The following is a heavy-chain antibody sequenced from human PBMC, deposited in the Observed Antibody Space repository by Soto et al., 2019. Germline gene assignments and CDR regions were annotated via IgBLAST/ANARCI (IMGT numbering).Heavy chain of an antibody. CDR1: GGTFSSYA. D-gene: IGHD2-8*01. CDR2: IIPIFGTA. CDR3: ARAGLIGPLRLTYYGMDV. J-gene: IGHJ6*02. V-gene: IGHV1-69*13. Sequence: SVKVSCKASGGTFSSYAISWVRQAPGQGLEWMGGIIPIFGTANYAQKFQGRVTITADESTSTAYMELSSLRSEDTAVYYCARAGLIGPLRLTYYGMDVWGQGTTVTSP.